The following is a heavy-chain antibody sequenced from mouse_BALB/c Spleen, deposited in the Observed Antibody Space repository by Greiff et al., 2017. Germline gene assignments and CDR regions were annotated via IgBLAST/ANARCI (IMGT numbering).Heavy chain of an antibody. CDR2: INPSNGRT. Sequence: QVQLQQSGAELVKPGASVKLSCKASGYTFTSYWMHWVKQRPGQGLEWIGEINPSNGRTNYNEKFKSKATLTVDKSSSTAYMQLSSLTSEDSAVYYCARWNSYAMDYWGQGTSVTVSS. J-gene: IGHJ4*01. V-gene: IGHV1S81*02. CDR3: ARWNSYAMDY. CDR1: GYTFTSYW.